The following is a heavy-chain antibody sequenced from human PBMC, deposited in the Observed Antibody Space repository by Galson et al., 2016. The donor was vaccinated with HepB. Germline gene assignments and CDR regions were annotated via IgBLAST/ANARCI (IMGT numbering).Heavy chain of an antibody. V-gene: IGHV3-7*02. CDR1: GFTFTNYW. J-gene: IGHJ4*01. CDR3: AATIVGSGGTRRFDH. D-gene: IGHD3-22*01. Sequence: SLRLSCAASGFTFTNYWMNWVRQTPGKGLEWVANVSPNGGEEYYVDSVKGRFTISRDNAGTSLFLQMDSLRVDDTAVYYCAATIVGSGGTRRFDHWGHGILVTVSS. CDR2: VSPNGGEE.